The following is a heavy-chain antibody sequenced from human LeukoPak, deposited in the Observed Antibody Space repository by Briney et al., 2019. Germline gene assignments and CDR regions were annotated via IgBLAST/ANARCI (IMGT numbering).Heavy chain of an antibody. J-gene: IGHJ6*02. D-gene: IGHD2-2*01. CDR1: GGSFSGYY. CDR3: ARGPGDIVVVPAEGDYYYGMDV. V-gene: IGHV4-34*01. CDR2: INHSGST. Sequence: SETLSLTCAVYGGSFSGYYWSWIRQPPGKGLEWIGEINHSGSTNYNPSLKSRVTISVDTSKNQFSLKLSSVTAADTAVYYCARGPGDIVVVPAEGDYYYGMDVWGQGTTVTVSS.